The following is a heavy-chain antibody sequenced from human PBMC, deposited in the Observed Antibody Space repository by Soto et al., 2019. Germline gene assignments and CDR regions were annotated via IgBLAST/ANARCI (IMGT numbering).Heavy chain of an antibody. Sequence: QVQLVQSGAEVKKPGSSVKVSCKASGGTFSSYAISWVRQAPGQGLEWMGGIIPIFGTANYAQKFQGRVTITADESTSTAYMELSSLRSEDTAVYYCARVGSNGWYPPYYYYYGMDVWGQGTTVTVSS. J-gene: IGHJ6*02. CDR3: ARVGSNGWYPPYYYYYGMDV. CDR1: GGTFSSYA. D-gene: IGHD6-19*01. V-gene: IGHV1-69*01. CDR2: IIPIFGTA.